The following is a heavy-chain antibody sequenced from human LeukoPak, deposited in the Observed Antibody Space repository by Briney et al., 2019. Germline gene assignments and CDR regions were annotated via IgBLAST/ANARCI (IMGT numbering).Heavy chain of an antibody. CDR1: GYTFTSYG. J-gene: IGHJ6*03. V-gene: IGHV1-18*01. Sequence: GSVKVSCKASGYTFTSYGISWVRQAPGQGLEWMGWISAYNGNTNYAQKLQGRVTMTTDTSTSTAYMELSSLRSEDTAVYYCARDLGGYSSGWFLDYYMDVWGKGTTVTVSS. D-gene: IGHD6-19*01. CDR3: ARDLGGYSSGWFLDYYMDV. CDR2: ISAYNGNT.